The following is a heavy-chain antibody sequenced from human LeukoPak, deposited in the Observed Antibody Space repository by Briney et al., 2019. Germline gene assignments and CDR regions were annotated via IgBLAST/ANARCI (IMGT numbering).Heavy chain of an antibody. V-gene: IGHV3-15*01. CDR1: GFTFSNAW. CDR2: IKSKTDGGTT. Sequence: GGSLRLSCAASGFTFSNAWMSWVRQAPGKGLEWVGRIKSKTDGGTTDYAAPVKGRFTISRDDSKNTLYLQMNSLKTEDTAVYYCTTATGVATRSYYYYGMDVWGQGTTVTVSS. J-gene: IGHJ6*02. D-gene: IGHD3-3*01. CDR3: TTATGVATRSYYYYGMDV.